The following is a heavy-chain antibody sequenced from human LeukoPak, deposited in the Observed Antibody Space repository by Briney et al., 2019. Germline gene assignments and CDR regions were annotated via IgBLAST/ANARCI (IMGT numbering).Heavy chain of an antibody. J-gene: IGHJ4*02. V-gene: IGHV1-8*01. D-gene: IGHD2-15*01. Sequence: GASVKVSCKASGYTFTSYDINWVRQATGQGLEWMGWMNPNSGNTGYAQKFQGRVTMTRNTSISTAYMELRSLRSDDTAVYYCARHYCSGGSCYGVFDYWGQGTLVTVSS. CDR2: MNPNSGNT. CDR3: ARHYCSGGSCYGVFDY. CDR1: GYTFTSYD.